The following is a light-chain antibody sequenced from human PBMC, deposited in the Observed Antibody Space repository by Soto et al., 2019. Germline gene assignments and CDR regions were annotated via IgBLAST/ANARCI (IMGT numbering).Light chain of an antibody. V-gene: IGLV2-11*01. J-gene: IGLJ1*01. CDR3: RSFAGSPRYV. Sequence: QSALTQPRSVSGSPGQSVTISCTGTSSDVGGYNYVSWYQQHPGKAPKVMIYDVSERPSGVPDRFSGSKSVNTALLTISGLQAEDEADYYCRSFAGSPRYVLGAGTKLTVL. CDR1: SSDVGGYNY. CDR2: DVS.